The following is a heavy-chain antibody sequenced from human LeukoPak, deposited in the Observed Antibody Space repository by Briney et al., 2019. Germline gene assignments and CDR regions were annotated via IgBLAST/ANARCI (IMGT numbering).Heavy chain of an antibody. CDR2: ISYDGNNK. Sequence: GRSLRLSCAASGFTFSGYAMYWVRQAPGKGLEWVAVISYDGNNKYYADSVKGRFTISRDNSKNTLYLQMNSLRAEDTAVYYCARVPGGYYYYYGMDVWGQGTTVTVSS. CDR1: GFTFSGYA. D-gene: IGHD1-14*01. J-gene: IGHJ6*02. V-gene: IGHV3-30-3*01. CDR3: ARVPGGYYYYYGMDV.